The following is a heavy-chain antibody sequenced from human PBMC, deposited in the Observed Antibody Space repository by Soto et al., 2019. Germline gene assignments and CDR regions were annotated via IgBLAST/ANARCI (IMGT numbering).Heavy chain of an antibody. V-gene: IGHV4-30-4*01. CDR2: IYYSGST. Sequence: SETLSLTCTVSGGSISSGDYYWSWIRQPPGKGLEWIGYIYYSGSTYYNPSLKSRVTISVDTSKNQFSLKLSSVTAADTAVYYCARSGGYDSALGYWGQGTLVTVSS. CDR3: ARSGGYDSALGY. J-gene: IGHJ4*02. D-gene: IGHD5-12*01. CDR1: GGSISSGDYY.